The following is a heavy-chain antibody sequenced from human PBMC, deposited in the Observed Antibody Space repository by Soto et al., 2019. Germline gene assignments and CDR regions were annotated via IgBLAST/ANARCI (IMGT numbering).Heavy chain of an antibody. D-gene: IGHD3-10*01. V-gene: IGHV3-53*02. CDR2: LYSGGTT. Sequence: EVQLVETGGGLIQPGGSLRLSCVVSGISVSSNYMSWVRQAPGKGLEWVSLLYSGGTTYYADSVKGRFTISRDNSKNKLFLRMSSLKTEDTAVYYCARGQQVTMNRGVQGFDLWGQGTLVTVSS. CDR1: GISVSSNY. CDR3: ARGQQVTMNRGVQGFDL. J-gene: IGHJ4*02.